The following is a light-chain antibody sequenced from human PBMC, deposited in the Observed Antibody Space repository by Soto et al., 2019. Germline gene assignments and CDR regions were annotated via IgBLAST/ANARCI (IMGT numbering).Light chain of an antibody. CDR2: YVS. V-gene: IGLV2-14*01. Sequence: QSALTKPASVSGSPGQSITISCTETRSDVGGYNYVSWYQQHPGKAPKLMIYYVSNRPSGVSTRFSGSKSGNTASLTISGLQAEDEADYFCSSYTSSTAYVFGSGTKLTVL. CDR3: SSYTSSTAYV. CDR1: RSDVGGYNY. J-gene: IGLJ1*01.